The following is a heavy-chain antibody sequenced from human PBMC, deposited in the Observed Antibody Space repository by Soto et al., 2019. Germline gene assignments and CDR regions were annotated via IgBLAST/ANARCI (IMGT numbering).Heavy chain of an antibody. Sequence: QVQLVESGGGVVQPGGSLRLSCAASGLTFSSYGMHWVRQAPGKGLEWVALLSYDEIHKYYADSVKGRFTISRDNSRNTLDLQMNSLRAADTAVYYCAKGVSKAGRDVWGQGTTVTVSS. CDR1: GLTFSSYG. CDR3: AKGVSKAGRDV. D-gene: IGHD3-10*01. CDR2: LSYDEIHK. J-gene: IGHJ6*02. V-gene: IGHV3-30*18.